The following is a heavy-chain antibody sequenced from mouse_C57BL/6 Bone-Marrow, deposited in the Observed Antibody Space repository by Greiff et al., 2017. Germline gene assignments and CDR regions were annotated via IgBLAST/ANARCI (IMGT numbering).Heavy chain of an antibody. CDR3: ARDYDVGY. CDR1: GYAFSSYW. Sequence: VQLQQSGAELVKPGASVKISCKASGYAFSSYWMNWVQQRPGKGLEWIGQIYPGDGDTNYNGKFKGKATLTADKSSSTAYMQLSSLTSEDSAVYFCARDYDVGYWGQGTTLTVSS. CDR2: IYPGDGDT. D-gene: IGHD2-4*01. J-gene: IGHJ2*01. V-gene: IGHV1-80*01.